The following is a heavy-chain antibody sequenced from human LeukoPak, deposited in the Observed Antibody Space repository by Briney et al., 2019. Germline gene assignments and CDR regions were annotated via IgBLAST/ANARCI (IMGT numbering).Heavy chain of an antibody. CDR2: SSRSGGST. J-gene: IGHJ6*02. CDR3: ARDPMTAAGSKDGMDV. CDR1: GFTLRSSA. V-gene: IGHV3-23*01. Sequence: GGSLRLSCVASGFTLRSSAMSWVRQAPGKGLEWVSASSRSGGSTYYADSVKGRFTISRDNSKNTLYLQMNSLRAEDTAVYYCARDPMTAAGSKDGMDVWGQGTTVTVSS. D-gene: IGHD6-13*01.